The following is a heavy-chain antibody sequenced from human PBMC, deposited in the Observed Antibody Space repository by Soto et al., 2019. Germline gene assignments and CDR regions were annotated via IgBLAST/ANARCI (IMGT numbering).Heavy chain of an antibody. CDR2: ISTDGVTT. J-gene: IGHJ4*02. Sequence: EVQLLESGGDLVHPGESLGLSCAASGFGFKSYDMTWVRQAPGKGLEWVSSISTDGVTTYYADSVKGRFTIYRDNSKNILYLHMKSLRAEDSAVYHCANRACRDSTGSSDYWGQRTLVTVSS. CDR3: ANRACRDSTGSSDY. D-gene: IGHD3-10*01. V-gene: IGHV3-23*01. CDR1: GFGFKSYD.